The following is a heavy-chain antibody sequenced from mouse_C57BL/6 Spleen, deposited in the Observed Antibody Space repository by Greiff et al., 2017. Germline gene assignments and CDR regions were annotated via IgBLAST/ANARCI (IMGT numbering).Heavy chain of an antibody. D-gene: IGHD1-1*01. V-gene: IGHV1-74*01. J-gene: IGHJ4*01. CDR3: AMITSVVAKGYYAVDY. Sequence: QVQLQQPGAELVKPGASVKVSCKASGYTFTSYWMHWVKQRPGQALEWSGRIHPSDSGTNYIQKFKGKATLTVDKSSSTAYMQLSSLPSEDSAVYYGAMITSVVAKGYYAVDYWGQGTSVTGTS. CDR1: GYTFTSYW. CDR2: IHPSDSGT.